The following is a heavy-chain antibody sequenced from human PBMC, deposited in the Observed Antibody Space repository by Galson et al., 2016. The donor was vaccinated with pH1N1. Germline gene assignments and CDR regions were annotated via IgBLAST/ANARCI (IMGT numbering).Heavy chain of an antibody. CDR2: IFSSGST. CDR3: ARDRDAQGYYLDY. J-gene: IGHJ4*02. CDR1: GGSISGNY. Sequence: ETLSLTCTASGGSISGNYWSWIRQPAGKGLEWIGHIFSSGSTKYNPSLKSRVTMSVDTSRNQFSLKVNSVTAADTAVYYCARDRDAQGYYLDYWGQGILVTVSS. V-gene: IGHV4-4*07. D-gene: IGHD2-15*01.